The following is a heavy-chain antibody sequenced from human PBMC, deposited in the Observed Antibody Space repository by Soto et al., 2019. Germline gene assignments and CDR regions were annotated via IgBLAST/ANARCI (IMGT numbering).Heavy chain of an antibody. CDR2: ISGSGGST. V-gene: IGHV3-23*01. J-gene: IGHJ6*02. CDR3: AKASISGGLMITFGRVIAPLGLYRMDV. CDR1: GFTFSSYA. Sequence: GGSLRLSCAASGFTFSSYAMSWVRQAPGKGLEWVSAISGSGGSTYYADSVKGRFTISRDNSKNTLYLQMNSLRAEDTAVYYCAKASISGGLMITFGRVIAPLGLYRMDVWGQGTTVTVSS. D-gene: IGHD3-16*02.